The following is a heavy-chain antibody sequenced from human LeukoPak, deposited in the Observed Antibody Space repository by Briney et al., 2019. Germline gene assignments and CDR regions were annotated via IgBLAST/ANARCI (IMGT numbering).Heavy chain of an antibody. D-gene: IGHD1-1*01. Sequence: GSLRLSCAASGFTFSSYAMSWVRQAPGKGLEWVSAISGSGGSTYYADFVKGRFTISRDNSKNTLYLQMNSLRAEDTAVYYCAKGTGNWNYYYYMDVWGKGTTVTASS. CDR2: ISGSGGST. V-gene: IGHV3-23*01. CDR3: AKGTGNWNYYYYMDV. J-gene: IGHJ6*03. CDR1: GFTFSSYA.